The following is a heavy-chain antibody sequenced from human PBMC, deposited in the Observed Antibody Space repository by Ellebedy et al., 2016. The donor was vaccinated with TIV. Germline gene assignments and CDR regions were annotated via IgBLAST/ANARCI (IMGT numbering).Heavy chain of an antibody. D-gene: IGHD2-21*02. CDR1: GFTFSSHG. V-gene: IGHV3-30*18. Sequence: GESLTISCAASGFTFSSHGMHWVRQAPGKGLEWVAVVSYDGSNKYYADSVKGRFTISRDNSKNTRYLQMNSLRAEDTAVYYCPKGQRVVTAPFDYWGHGTLVTVSS. CDR3: PKGQRVVTAPFDY. CDR2: VSYDGSNK. J-gene: IGHJ4*01.